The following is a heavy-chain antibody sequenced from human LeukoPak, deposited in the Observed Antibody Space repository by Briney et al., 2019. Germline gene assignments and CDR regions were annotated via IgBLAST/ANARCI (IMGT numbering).Heavy chain of an antibody. CDR3: TRGRDDYVWGSYHPVYYFDY. D-gene: IGHD3-16*02. V-gene: IGHV3-49*03. CDR1: GFTFGDYA. Sequence: GGSLRLSCTASGFTFGDYAMSWFRQAPGKGLEWVGFIRSKAYGGTTEYAASVKGRFTISRDDSKSIAYLQMNSLKTEDTAVYYCTRGRDDYVWGSYHPVYYFDYWGQGTLVTVSS. J-gene: IGHJ4*02. CDR2: IRSKAYGGTT.